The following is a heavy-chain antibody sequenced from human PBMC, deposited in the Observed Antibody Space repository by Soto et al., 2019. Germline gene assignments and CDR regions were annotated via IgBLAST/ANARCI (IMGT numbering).Heavy chain of an antibody. Sequence: ASVKVSCKASGYAFTWFNIHWVRQAPGQRLEWMGYINADNGKTKNSQKFQGRVTITRDTSASTTSMELTSLTSEDTAAYVCAREFLSLSDTWREFFHHWGQGTLVTVSS. V-gene: IGHV1-3*01. J-gene: IGHJ1*01. CDR3: AREFLSLSDTWREFFHH. D-gene: IGHD2-21*01. CDR2: INADNGKT. CDR1: GYAFTWFN.